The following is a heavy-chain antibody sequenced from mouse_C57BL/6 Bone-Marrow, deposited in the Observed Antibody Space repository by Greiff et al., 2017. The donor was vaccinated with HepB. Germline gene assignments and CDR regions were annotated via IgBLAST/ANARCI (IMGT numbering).Heavy chain of an antibody. J-gene: IGHJ4*01. V-gene: IGHV1-39*01. Sequence: VQLQHSGPELVKPGASVKISCKASGYSFTDYNMNWVKQSKGKSLEWIGVINPNYGTTSYNQKFKGKATLTVVQSSSTTYMQLNSLTSEDSAVYYGARTAAQAYYAMDYWGQGTSVTVSS. CDR2: INPNYGTT. CDR1: GYSFTDYN. D-gene: IGHD3-2*02. CDR3: ARTAAQAYYAMDY.